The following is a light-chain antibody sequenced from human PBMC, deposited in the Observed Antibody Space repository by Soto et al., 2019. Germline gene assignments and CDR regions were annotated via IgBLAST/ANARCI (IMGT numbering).Light chain of an antibody. CDR1: QSVSNT. J-gene: IGKJ2*01. V-gene: IGKV3-15*01. Sequence: EIVMTQSPATLSVSPGERATLSCRASQSVSNTLAWYQQKPGQAPRLLIYGASTRATGIPARFRGSGSGTEFTLTIGGLQSEDFAVYYCQQYDNWPYTFGQGTRLEIK. CDR2: GAS. CDR3: QQYDNWPYT.